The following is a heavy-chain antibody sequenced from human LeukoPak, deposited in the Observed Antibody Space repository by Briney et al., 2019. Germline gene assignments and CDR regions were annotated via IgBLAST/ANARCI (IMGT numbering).Heavy chain of an antibody. CDR1: GFTFSSYA. CDR2: ISYDGSNK. D-gene: IGHD3-22*01. V-gene: IGHV3-30*04. Sequence: GGSLRLSCAASGFTFSSYAMHWVRQAPGKGLEWVAVISYDGSNKYYADSVKGRFTISRDNSKNTLYLQMNNLRAEDSALYYCARGGRGSAVVVAPRSFDIWGQGTMVTVSS. CDR3: ARGGRGSAVVVAPRSFDI. J-gene: IGHJ3*02.